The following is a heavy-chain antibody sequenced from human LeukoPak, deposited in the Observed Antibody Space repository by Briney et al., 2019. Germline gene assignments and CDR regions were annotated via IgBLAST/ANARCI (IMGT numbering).Heavy chain of an antibody. CDR3: ARDNWNSL. CDR1: GYTFTSYG. V-gene: IGHV1-2*02. D-gene: IGHD1-7*01. J-gene: IGHJ4*02. Sequence: GASVKVSCKASGYTFTSYGISWVRQAPGQGLEWMGWINPNSGGTNYAQKFQGRVTMTRDTSISTAYMELSRLRSDDTAVYYCARDNWNSLWGQGTLVTVSS. CDR2: INPNSGGT.